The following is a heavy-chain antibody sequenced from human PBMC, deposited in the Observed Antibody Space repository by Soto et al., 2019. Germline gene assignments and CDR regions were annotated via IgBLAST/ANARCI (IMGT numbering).Heavy chain of an antibody. Sequence: SETLSLTCSVSGGSVTVGNYYWTCMRQPPQRGLEWIGYVYFSGSANYNPSLQSRVTISVDTSKDQFSLKLTSVTAADTAVYFCARARLSCSGDSCWPSGFDPWGQGTQVTVSS. CDR3: ARARLSCSGDSCWPSGFDP. J-gene: IGHJ5*02. CDR1: GGSVTVGNYY. CDR2: VYFSGSA. D-gene: IGHD2-15*01. V-gene: IGHV4-61*01.